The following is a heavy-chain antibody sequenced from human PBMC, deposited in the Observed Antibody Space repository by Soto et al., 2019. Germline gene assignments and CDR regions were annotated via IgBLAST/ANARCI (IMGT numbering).Heavy chain of an antibody. D-gene: IGHD6-6*01. CDR2: ITSSSSTI. CDR1: GFTFSYYS. J-gene: IGHJ4*02. V-gene: IGHV3-48*02. Sequence: GGSLRLSCAASGFTFSYYSMNWVRQAPGKGLEWLSYITSSSSTIYYADSVRGRFTISRDNAKNSLYLQMNSLRDEDTAVYYCARDLEYSTSGDYFDYWGPGTLVTVSS. CDR3: ARDLEYSTSGDYFDY.